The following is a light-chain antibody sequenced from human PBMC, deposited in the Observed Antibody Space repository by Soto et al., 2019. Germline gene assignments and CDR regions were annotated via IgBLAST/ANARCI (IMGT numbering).Light chain of an antibody. CDR1: QSINTY. V-gene: IGKV1-39*01. Sequence: DLQMTQSPTSLSASVGDRVTITCRTSQSINTYLNWFQQRPGKAPKLLIHAASSLQSGVPSRFSVSRSGTDFTLTISSRQPADFETYYFQLSYTPPYTFGQGTNLEIK. J-gene: IGKJ2*01. CDR2: AAS. CDR3: QLSYTPPYT.